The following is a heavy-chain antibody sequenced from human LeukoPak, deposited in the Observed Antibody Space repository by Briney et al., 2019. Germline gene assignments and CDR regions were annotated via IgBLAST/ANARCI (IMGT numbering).Heavy chain of an antibody. CDR1: GGSISSYY. J-gene: IGHJ4*02. Sequence: SETLSLTCTVFGGSISSYYWSWIRQPPGKGLEWIGYIYYSGSTNYNPSLKSRVIISVDTSKNQFSLKLSSVTAADTAVYYCARGIPGSDILTGYIDYWGQGTLVTVSS. V-gene: IGHV4-59*01. D-gene: IGHD3-9*01. CDR2: IYYSGST. CDR3: ARGIPGSDILTGYIDY.